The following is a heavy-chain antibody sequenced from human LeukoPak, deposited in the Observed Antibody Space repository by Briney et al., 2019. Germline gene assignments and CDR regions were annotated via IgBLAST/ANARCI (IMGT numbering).Heavy chain of an antibody. CDR1: GGSFSGYY. CDR3: AKEVGFGESQTDY. V-gene: IGHV4-34*01. CDR2: INHSGST. Sequence: SETLSLTCAVYGGSFSGYYWSWIRQPPGKGLEWIGEINHSGSTNYNPSLKSRVTISVDTSKNQFSLKLSSVTAEDTAVYYCAKEVGFGESQTDYWGQGTPVTVSS. J-gene: IGHJ4*02. D-gene: IGHD3-10*01.